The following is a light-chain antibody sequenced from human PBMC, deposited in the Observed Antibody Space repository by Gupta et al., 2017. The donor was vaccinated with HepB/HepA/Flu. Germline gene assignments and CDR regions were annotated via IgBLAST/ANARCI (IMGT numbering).Light chain of an antibody. CDR3: VSYAGSTWMV. Sequence: SALTQPASVSGSPGPSITIACTGTSRNVGKYNLVSWYQQHPGNAPKLIISEVIQRPTGISARFSGSKSGNTASLTISDPQAEDEADYYCVSYAGSTWMVFGGGTKLTVL. CDR2: EVI. V-gene: IGLV2-23*02. CDR1: SRNVGKYNL. J-gene: IGLJ2*01.